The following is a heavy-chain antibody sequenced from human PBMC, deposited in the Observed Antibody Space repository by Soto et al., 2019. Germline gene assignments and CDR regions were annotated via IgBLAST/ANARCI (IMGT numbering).Heavy chain of an antibody. J-gene: IGHJ6*02. Sequence: QGQLVQSGPEVKKPGASVKVSCKASGYTFSRYGISWVRQAPGQGLEWMGWISGYNGDTKYAQKVQGRVTMTIVTSTYTADMELRSLTSDATAIYYCAKNRHPPYYYDGIDVWCQGTTVTVSS. CDR3: AKNRHPPYYYDGIDV. V-gene: IGHV1-18*01. CDR2: ISGYNGDT. CDR1: GYTFSRYG.